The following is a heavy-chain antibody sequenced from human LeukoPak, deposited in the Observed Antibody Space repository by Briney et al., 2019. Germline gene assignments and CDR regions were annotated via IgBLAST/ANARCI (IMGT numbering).Heavy chain of an antibody. CDR3: AKNNRALLWFGEFIDQ. Sequence: GGSLRLSCAASGFTFSSYWMSWVRQAPGKGLEWVANIKQDGSEKYYVDSVKGRFTISRDNAKNSLYLQMNSLRAEDTAVYYCAKNNRALLWFGEFIDQWGQGTLVTVSS. CDR2: IKQDGSEK. CDR1: GFTFSSYW. J-gene: IGHJ4*02. V-gene: IGHV3-7*01. D-gene: IGHD3-10*01.